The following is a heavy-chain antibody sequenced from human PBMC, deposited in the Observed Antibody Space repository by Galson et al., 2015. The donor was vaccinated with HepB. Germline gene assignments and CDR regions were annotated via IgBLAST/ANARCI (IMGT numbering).Heavy chain of an antibody. CDR1: GDSVSTGSYY. Sequence: SETLSLTCTVSGDSVSTGSYYWSWIRQPPGKGLEWIGYIYYSGSTNYNPSLKSRVTISVDTSKNQFSLKLSSVTAADTAVYYCARRGDYGDYEFGGGTRWYFDLWGRGTLVTVSS. CDR2: IYYSGST. D-gene: IGHD4-17*01. CDR3: ARRGDYGDYEFGGGTRWYFDL. J-gene: IGHJ2*01. V-gene: IGHV4-61*01.